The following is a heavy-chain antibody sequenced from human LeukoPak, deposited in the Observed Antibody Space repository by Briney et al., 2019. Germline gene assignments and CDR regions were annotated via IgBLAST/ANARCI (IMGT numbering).Heavy chain of an antibody. D-gene: IGHD2-2*01. J-gene: IGHJ3*01. CDR3: ARDHVKLTSSFHPFDAFDV. CDR2: INTNTGNP. V-gene: IGHV7-4-1*02. Sequence: ASVKVSCKASGYTFTSYYMHWVRQAPGQGLEWMGWINTNTGNPTYAQGFTGRFVFSLDTSVSTAYLQISSLKAEDTAVYYCARDHVKLTSSFHPFDAFDVWGQGTLVTVSS. CDR1: GYTFTSYY.